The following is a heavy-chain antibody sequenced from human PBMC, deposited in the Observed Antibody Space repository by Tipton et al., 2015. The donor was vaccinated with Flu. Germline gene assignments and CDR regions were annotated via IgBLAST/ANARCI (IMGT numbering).Heavy chain of an antibody. D-gene: IGHD4-11*01. Sequence: TLSLTCAVSGDSISSRYYWGWIRQPPGRGLEWIGNIHHSGNTYYNPSLKSRVTISVDTSKNQFSLKLRSVTAADTAVYYCARRDHSNYVSEPKNWFDPWGQGALVTVSS. CDR2: IHHSGNT. CDR1: GDSISSRYY. CDR3: ARRDHSNYVSEPKNWFDP. V-gene: IGHV4-38-2*01. J-gene: IGHJ5*02.